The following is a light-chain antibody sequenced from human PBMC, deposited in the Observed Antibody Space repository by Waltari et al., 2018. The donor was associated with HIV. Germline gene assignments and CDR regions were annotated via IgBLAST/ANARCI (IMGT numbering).Light chain of an antibody. Sequence: QSVLTQPPSASGTPGQRISISCSGCSSNIGSYTVNWYQQLPGAATKILIYNNNRRPSGVPDRCSGSKSGTSASLAISGLQSEDEADYYCAAWDDSLNGYVFGTGTKVTVL. J-gene: IGLJ1*01. CDR1: SSNIGSYT. V-gene: IGLV1-44*01. CDR3: AAWDDSLNGYV. CDR2: NNN.